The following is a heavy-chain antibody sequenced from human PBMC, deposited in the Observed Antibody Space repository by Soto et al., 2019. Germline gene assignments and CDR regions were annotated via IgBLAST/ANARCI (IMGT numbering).Heavy chain of an antibody. CDR3: ARGADDYDILIRYDY. CDR1: GGSISSGGYY. CDR2: IYYSGST. J-gene: IGHJ4*02. V-gene: IGHV4-31*03. Sequence: QVQLQESGPGLVKPSQTLSLTCTVSGGSISSGGYYWSWIRQHPGKGLEWIGYIYYSGSTYYNPCLKSRVTISVDTSKNQFSLKLSSVTAADTAVYYCARGADDYDILIRYDYWGQGTLVTVSS. D-gene: IGHD3-9*01.